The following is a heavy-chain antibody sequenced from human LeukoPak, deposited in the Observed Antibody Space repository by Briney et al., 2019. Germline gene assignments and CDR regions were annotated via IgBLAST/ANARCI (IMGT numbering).Heavy chain of an antibody. Sequence: SETLSLTCTVSGGSISSYYWSWVRQPAGKGLEWIGRIYTSGSNNYNPSLKSRVTISVDTSKNQFSLKLSSVTAADTAVYYCARGLKYYYYMDVWGKGTTVTVSS. CDR1: GGSISSYY. CDR3: ARGLKYYYYMDV. V-gene: IGHV4-4*07. CDR2: IYTSGSN. J-gene: IGHJ6*03.